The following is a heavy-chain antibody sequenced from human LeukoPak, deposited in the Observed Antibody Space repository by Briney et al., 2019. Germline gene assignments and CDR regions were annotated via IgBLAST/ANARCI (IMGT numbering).Heavy chain of an antibody. CDR3: ARLRDGYNLDTAYYYYYYYMDV. CDR1: GGSINNSY. Sequence: SETLSLTCTASGGSINNSYWTWIRQPPGKGLEWIGSIYHGGSTYYNPSLKSRVTISVDTSKNQFSLKLSSVTAADTAVYYCARLRDGYNLDTAYYYYYYYMDVWGKGTTVTVSS. D-gene: IGHD5-24*01. V-gene: IGHV4-59*08. J-gene: IGHJ6*03. CDR2: IYHGGST.